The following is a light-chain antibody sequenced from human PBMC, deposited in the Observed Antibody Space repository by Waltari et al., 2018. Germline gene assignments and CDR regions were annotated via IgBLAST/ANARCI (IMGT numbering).Light chain of an antibody. Sequence: EILLTQSPATLSVSPGERATLSCRASQSFSTNLAWYQQKPGQVPRLIIYAASTRATGVAARFSGSVSGTEFTLTISSLQSEDFAVYYCQQHYSAPNTFGQGTKLEIK. J-gene: IGKJ2*01. CDR1: QSFSTN. V-gene: IGKV3-15*01. CDR2: AAS. CDR3: QQHYSAPNT.